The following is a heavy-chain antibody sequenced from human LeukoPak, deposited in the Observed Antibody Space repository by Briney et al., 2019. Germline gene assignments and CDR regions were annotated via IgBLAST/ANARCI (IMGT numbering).Heavy chain of an antibody. CDR3: AGGYSYGPDAFDT. CDR2: VDPEDGET. J-gene: IGHJ3*02. Sequence: GASVKISCKASGYTFTDYYMHWVQQAPGKGLEWMGRVDPEDGETIYAEKFQGRVTITADTSTDTAYMELSSLRSEDTAVYYCAGGYSYGPDAFDTWGQGTMVTVSS. V-gene: IGHV1-69-2*01. CDR1: GYTFTDYY. D-gene: IGHD5-18*01.